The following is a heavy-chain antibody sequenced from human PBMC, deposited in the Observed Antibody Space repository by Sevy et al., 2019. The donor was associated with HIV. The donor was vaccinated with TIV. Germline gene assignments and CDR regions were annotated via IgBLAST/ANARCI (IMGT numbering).Heavy chain of an antibody. V-gene: IGHV4-38-2*02. CDR1: GYSISTGYY. CDR3: ARRTYYSDSTAYYFDY. CDR2: IHQSGST. J-gene: IGHJ4*02. Sequence: TLSLTCTVSGYSISTGYYWGWIRQPPGKGLEWIGNIHQSGSTYYNPSLKSRITISVDTSKNQFSLNLISVTAADTAVYYCARRTYYSDSTAYYFDYWGQGTLVTVSS. D-gene: IGHD3-22*01.